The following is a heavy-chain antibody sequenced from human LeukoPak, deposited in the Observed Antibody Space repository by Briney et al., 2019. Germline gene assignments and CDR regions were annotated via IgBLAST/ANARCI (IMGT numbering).Heavy chain of an antibody. V-gene: IGHV4-34*01. CDR2: INHSGST. J-gene: IGHJ4*02. CDR3: ESGRRRSSGWSFDY. CDR1: GGSFSGYY. Sequence: PSETLSLTCAVYGGSFSGYYWSWSRQPPGKGLEWVGEINHSGSTNYNPSLKSRVTISGDTSKTQYSLTLSSVTAADTAVYSCESGRRRSSGWSFDYWGQGTLVTVSS. D-gene: IGHD6-19*01.